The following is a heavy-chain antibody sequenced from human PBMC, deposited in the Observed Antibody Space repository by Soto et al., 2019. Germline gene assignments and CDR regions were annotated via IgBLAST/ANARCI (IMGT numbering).Heavy chain of an antibody. CDR3: AKEGYRIAAAALEFDY. CDR1: GFTFSSYG. J-gene: IGHJ4*02. V-gene: IGHV3-30*18. CDR2: ISYDGSNK. D-gene: IGHD6-13*01. Sequence: HPGGSLRLSCAASGFTFSSYGMHWVRQAPGKGLEWVAVISYDGSNKYYADSVKGRFTISRDNSKNTLYLQMNSLRAEDTAVYYCAKEGYRIAAAALEFDYWGQGTLVTVSS.